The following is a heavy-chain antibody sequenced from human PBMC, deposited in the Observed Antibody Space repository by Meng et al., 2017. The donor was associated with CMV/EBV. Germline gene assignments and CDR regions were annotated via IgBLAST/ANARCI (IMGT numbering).Heavy chain of an antibody. J-gene: IGHJ6*02. D-gene: IGHD2-2*01. CDR1: GFTFSSYW. V-gene: IGHV3-74*01. Sequence: GESLKISCAASGFTFSSYWMHWVRQAPGKGLVWVSRINSDGSSTSYADSVKGRFTISRDNAKNTLYLQMNSLKTEDTAVYYCTSGGVVVPAARDDEYYYYYGMDVWGQGTTVTVSS. CDR3: TSGGVVVPAARDDEYYYYYGMDV. CDR2: INSDGSST.